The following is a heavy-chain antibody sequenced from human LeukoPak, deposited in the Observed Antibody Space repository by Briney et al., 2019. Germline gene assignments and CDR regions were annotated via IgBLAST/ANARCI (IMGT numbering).Heavy chain of an antibody. CDR3: AVGVGDH. Sequence: GGSPRLSCAASGFSFSTYWMHWVRQAPGKGLVWVSRINSDGSSTTYADSVKGRFTISRDNAKNTLYLQMNSLRAEDTAVYYCAVGVGDHWGQGTLVTVFS. D-gene: IGHD3-10*01. CDR1: GFSFSTYW. CDR2: INSDGSST. V-gene: IGHV3-74*01. J-gene: IGHJ4*02.